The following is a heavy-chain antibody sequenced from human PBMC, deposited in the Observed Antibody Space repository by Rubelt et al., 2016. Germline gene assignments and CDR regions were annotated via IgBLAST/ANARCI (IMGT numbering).Heavy chain of an antibody. D-gene: IGHD1-1*01. V-gene: IGHV4-34*02. CDR2: VNSDGHT. CDR3: ARDSLTQLKGVPLDS. J-gene: IGHJ4*02. Sequence: QLQQGGARILKPSETLSLTCDLHGASFGDYYWAWIRQSPHKGLEWIGEVNSDGHTNSSPSFDGRVTLFVYTPKSKFLLMLTSVTAADTATYYCARDSLTQLKGVPLDSWGQGTPVSVSS. CDR1: GASFGDYY.